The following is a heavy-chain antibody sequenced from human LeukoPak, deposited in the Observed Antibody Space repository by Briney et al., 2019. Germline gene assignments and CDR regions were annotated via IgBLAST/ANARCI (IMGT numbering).Heavy chain of an antibody. CDR3: ARGYHDFSGYWLSYFDY. Sequence: MTPETLSLTCTVSGGSISSYYWSWIRQPPGKGLEWIGNIYYSGSTNYNPSLKSRVTISVDTSKNQFSLKLNSVTAADTAVYYCARGYHDFSGYWLSYFDYWGQGTLVTVSS. D-gene: IGHD3-22*01. V-gene: IGHV4-59*01. CDR2: IYYSGST. CDR1: GGSISSYY. J-gene: IGHJ4*02.